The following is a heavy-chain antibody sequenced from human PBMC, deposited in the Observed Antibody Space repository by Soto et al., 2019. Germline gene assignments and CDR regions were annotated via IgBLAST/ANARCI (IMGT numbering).Heavy chain of an antibody. D-gene: IGHD5-12*01. CDR3: AKDLDLVARVSPFPNWFDP. Sequence: GGSLRLSCAASGFTFSSYAMSWVRQAPGKGLEWVSAISGSGGSTYYADSVKGRFTISRDNSKNTLYLQMNSLRAEDTAVYYCAKDLDLVARVSPFPNWFDPWGQGTLVTVSS. CDR1: GFTFSSYA. CDR2: ISGSGGST. V-gene: IGHV3-23*01. J-gene: IGHJ5*02.